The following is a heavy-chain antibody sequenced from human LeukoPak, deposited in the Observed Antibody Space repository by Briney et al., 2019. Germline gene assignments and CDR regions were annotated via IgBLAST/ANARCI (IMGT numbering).Heavy chain of an antibody. J-gene: IGHJ5*02. CDR2: LNPNSGGT. CDR3: ARKYSQLPLDNWFDP. D-gene: IGHD2-2*01. V-gene: IGHV1-2*02. Sequence: GASVKVSCKASGYTFTGYYMHWVRQAPGQGLEWMGWLNPNSGGTNYAQKFQGRVTMTRDTSISTAYMELSRLRSDDTAVYYCARKYSQLPLDNWFDPWGQGTLVTVSS. CDR1: GYTFTGYY.